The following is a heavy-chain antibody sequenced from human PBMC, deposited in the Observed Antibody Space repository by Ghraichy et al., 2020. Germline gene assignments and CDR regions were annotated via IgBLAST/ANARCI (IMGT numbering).Heavy chain of an antibody. D-gene: IGHD3-10*01. CDR3: VKVVGGSGSYSWDY. CDR2: ISSNGGST. CDR1: GFTFSSYA. V-gene: IGHV3-64D*06. Sequence: GVLRLSCSASGFTFSSYAMHWVRQAPGKGLEYVSAISSNGGSTYYADSVKGRFTISRDNSKNTLYLQMSSLRAEDTAVYYCVKVVGGSGSYSWDYWGQGTLVTVSS. J-gene: IGHJ4*02.